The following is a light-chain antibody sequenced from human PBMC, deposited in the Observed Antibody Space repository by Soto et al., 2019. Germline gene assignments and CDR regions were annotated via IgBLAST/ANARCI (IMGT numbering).Light chain of an antibody. V-gene: IGLV2-14*01. CDR3: SSYRSKRTHVV. CDR1: NSDIGDYNY. J-gene: IGLJ2*01. Sequence: QSVLTQPASVSGSPGQSLTISCTGSNSDIGDYNYVSWYQQHPGNAPKLLIYEVTYRPSGISYRFSGSKSDNTASLTISGLQADDEADYYCSSYRSKRTHVVFGGGTKLTVL. CDR2: EVT.